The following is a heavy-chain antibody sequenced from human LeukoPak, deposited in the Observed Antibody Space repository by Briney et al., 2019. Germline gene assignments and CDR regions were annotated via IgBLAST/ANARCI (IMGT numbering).Heavy chain of an antibody. Sequence: GASVKVSCKASGYTFTSYAMHWVRQAPGQRLEWMGWINAGNGNTKYSQEFQGRVTITRDTSASTAYMELSSLRSEDMAVYYCARDHLLFRQPPNWFDPWGQGTLVTVSS. V-gene: IGHV1-3*03. D-gene: IGHD1-14*01. CDR3: ARDHLLFRQPPNWFDP. J-gene: IGHJ5*02. CDR1: GYTFTSYA. CDR2: INAGNGNT.